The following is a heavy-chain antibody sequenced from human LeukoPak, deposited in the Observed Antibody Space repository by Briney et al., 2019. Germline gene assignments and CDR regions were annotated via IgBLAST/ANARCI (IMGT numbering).Heavy chain of an antibody. J-gene: IGHJ4*02. Sequence: SETLSLTCAVYGGSFSGYYWSWIRQPPGKGLEWIGEINHSGSTNYNPSLKSRVTISVDTSKNRFSLNLSSVTAADTAVYYCASSERGWYRFDYWGQGTLVTVSP. CDR2: INHSGST. D-gene: IGHD6-19*01. CDR1: GGSFSGYY. V-gene: IGHV4-34*01. CDR3: ASSERGWYRFDY.